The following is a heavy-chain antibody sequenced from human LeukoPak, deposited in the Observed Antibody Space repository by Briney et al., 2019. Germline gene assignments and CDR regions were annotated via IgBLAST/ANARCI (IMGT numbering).Heavy chain of an antibody. J-gene: IGHJ5*02. V-gene: IGHV1-2*02. D-gene: IGHD3-22*01. Sequence: GASVMVSCTATGYTFTDHHLHWVRQAPGQGLEWMGWINAKSGDILYAQTFQHRITMTRDTSITTAYMGLTSLTSDDTAMYYCARGTSFGYDPWGQGTLVTVSS. CDR1: GYTFTDHH. CDR2: INAKSGDI. CDR3: ARGTSFGYDP.